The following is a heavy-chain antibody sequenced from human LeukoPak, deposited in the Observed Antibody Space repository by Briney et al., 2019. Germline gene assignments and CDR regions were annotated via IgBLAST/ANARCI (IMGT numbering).Heavy chain of an antibody. J-gene: IGHJ4*02. CDR2: ISWNSGII. Sequence: QPGRSLRLSCAASGFTFHDYAMHWVRQAPGKGLEWVSGISWNSGIIGYADSVKGRFTTSRDNAKNPLYLQMNSLRPEDTALYYCTKDSVAMVTTSDYWGQGTLVTVSS. V-gene: IGHV3-9*01. CDR3: TKDSVAMVTTSDY. CDR1: GFTFHDYA. D-gene: IGHD5-18*01.